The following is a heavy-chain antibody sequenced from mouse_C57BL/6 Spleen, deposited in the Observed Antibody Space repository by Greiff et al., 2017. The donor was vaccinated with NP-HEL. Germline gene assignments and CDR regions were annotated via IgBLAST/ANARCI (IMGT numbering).Heavy chain of an antibody. D-gene: IGHD2-2*01. J-gene: IGHJ4*01. CDR3: TRDLVTTSMDY. V-gene: IGHV5-9-1*02. CDR1: GFTFSSYA. CDR2: ISSGGDYI. Sequence: EVNLVESGEGLVKPGGSLKLSCAASGFTFSSYAMSWVRQTPEKRLEWVAYISSGGDYIYYADTVKGRFTISRDNARNTLYLQMSSLKSEDTAMYYWTRDLVTTSMDYWGQGTSVTVSS.